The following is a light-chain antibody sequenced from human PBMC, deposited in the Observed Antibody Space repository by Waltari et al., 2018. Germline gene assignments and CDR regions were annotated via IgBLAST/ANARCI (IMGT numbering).Light chain of an antibody. J-gene: IGKJ4*01. CDR1: QSIISF. CDR2: AAS. CDR3: QQTYSTPDT. V-gene: IGKV1-39*01. Sequence: DIQMTQSPSSLSSSVGHRVTLTGRASQSIISFLNWYQQKPGKAPKLLIYAASNLQSGVPSRFSGSGSGTDFSLTISSLQPEDFATYYCQQTYSTPDTFGGGTKVEIK.